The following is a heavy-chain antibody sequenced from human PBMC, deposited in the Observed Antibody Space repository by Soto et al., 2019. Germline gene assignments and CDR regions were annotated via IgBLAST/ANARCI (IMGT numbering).Heavy chain of an antibody. V-gene: IGHV3-21*01. Sequence: PGGSLRLSCAASGFTFSSYSMNWVRQAPGKGLEWVSSISSSSSYIYYADSVKGRLTISRDNAKKSLYLQMNSLRAEDTAVYYCARRIGDYYYYGMDVWGQGTTVTVSS. CDR1: GFTFSSYS. CDR3: ARRIGDYYYYGMDV. CDR2: ISSSSSYI. J-gene: IGHJ6*02. D-gene: IGHD2-15*01.